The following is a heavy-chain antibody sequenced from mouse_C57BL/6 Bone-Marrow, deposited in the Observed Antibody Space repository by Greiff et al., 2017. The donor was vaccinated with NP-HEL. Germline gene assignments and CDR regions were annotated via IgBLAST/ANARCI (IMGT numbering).Heavy chain of an antibody. V-gene: IGHV1-62-3*01. CDR2: IDPNSGGT. J-gene: IGHJ4*01. CDR1: GYTFTSYW. D-gene: IGHD2-4*01. Sequence: VQLQQPGAELVKPGASVKLSCKASGYTFTSYWMHWVKQRPGRGLEWIGRIDPNSGGTKYNEKFKSKATLTVDKSSSTAYMELRSLTSEETAVYYCARIYYDYFYAMDYWGQGTSVTVSS. CDR3: ARIYYDYFYAMDY.